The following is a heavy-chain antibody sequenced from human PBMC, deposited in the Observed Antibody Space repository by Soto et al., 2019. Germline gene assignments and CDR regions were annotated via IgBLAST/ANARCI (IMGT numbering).Heavy chain of an antibody. CDR3: ASQHPLDIRAWYN. Sequence: GESLKISCNASGYSFTIFWIGWVRQMPGKGLEWLGSMYPGDSETKYSPSLQGQVTISADKSNNTAYLQLSSLKASDTAIYYCASQHPLDIRAWYNWGQGTLVTVAS. CDR2: MYPGDSET. D-gene: IGHD6-19*01. CDR1: GYSFTIFW. J-gene: IGHJ4*02. V-gene: IGHV5-51*01.